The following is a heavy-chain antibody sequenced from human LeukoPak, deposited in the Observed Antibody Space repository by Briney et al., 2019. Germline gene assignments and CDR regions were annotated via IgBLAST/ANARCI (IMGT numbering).Heavy chain of an antibody. D-gene: IGHD5-12*01. CDR1: GGTFISYA. Sequence: ASVKVSCKASGGTFISYAISWVRQAPGQGLEWMGGIIPIFGTANYAQKFQGRVTITADESTSTAYMELSSLRSEDTAVYYCASGYDFHWFDPWGQGTPVTVSS. CDR2: IIPIFGTA. CDR3: ASGYDFHWFDP. J-gene: IGHJ5*02. V-gene: IGHV1-69*13.